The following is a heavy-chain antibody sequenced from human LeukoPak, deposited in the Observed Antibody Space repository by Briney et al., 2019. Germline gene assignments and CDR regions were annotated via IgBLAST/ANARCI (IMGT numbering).Heavy chain of an antibody. CDR2: INPNSGGT. CDR1: GYTFTGYY. Sequence: GASVKVSCKASGYTFTGYYMHWVRQAPGQGLEWMGWINPNSGGTNYAQKFQGWVTMTRDTSISTAYMELSRLRSDDTAVYYCARWGSGSYYKRSFDYWGQGTLVTVSS. J-gene: IGHJ4*02. V-gene: IGHV1-2*04. CDR3: ARWGSGSYYKRSFDY. D-gene: IGHD3-10*01.